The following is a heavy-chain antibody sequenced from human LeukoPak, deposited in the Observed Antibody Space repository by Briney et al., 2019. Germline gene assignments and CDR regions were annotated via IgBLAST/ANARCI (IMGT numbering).Heavy chain of an antibody. CDR3: AREATLSSSWYGAFDI. D-gene: IGHD6-13*01. CDR2: IYYSGST. Sequence: SETLSLTCTVSGGSISSYYWSWIRQPPGKGLEWIGYIYYSGSTNYSPSLKSRVTISVDTSKDQFSLKLSSVTAADTAVYYCAREATLSSSWYGAFDIWGQGTMVTVSS. CDR1: GGSISSYY. J-gene: IGHJ3*02. V-gene: IGHV4-59*01.